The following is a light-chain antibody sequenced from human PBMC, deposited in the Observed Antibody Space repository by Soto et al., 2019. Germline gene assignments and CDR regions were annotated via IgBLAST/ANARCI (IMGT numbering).Light chain of an antibody. J-gene: IGKJ1*01. V-gene: IGKV2-30*01. CDR3: MEGTPS. Sequence: VLTQSPLSLSVTLGQPASISCRSSQSLIYSNGNTYLNLYQQRPGQSPRRLIYQVSIRDSGVPDRFSGSGSGSGTDFTLKISRVEAEDVGVYYCMEGTPSFGQGTKVEMK. CDR2: QVS. CDR1: QSLIYSNGNTY.